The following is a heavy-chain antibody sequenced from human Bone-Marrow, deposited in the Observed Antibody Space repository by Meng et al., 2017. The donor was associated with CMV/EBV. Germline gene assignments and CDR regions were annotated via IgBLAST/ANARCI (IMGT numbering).Heavy chain of an antibody. Sequence: ASVKVSCKGSGYTFNSYGIRWVRQAPGQGLEWMGWISAHNGKTKYAQRVQGRLTLTTDTSTSTAYMDLRSLRSDDTAVYYCARDHYYDSSGYSNAFDIWGQGTMVTVSS. CDR2: ISAHNGKT. D-gene: IGHD3-22*01. V-gene: IGHV1-18*01. J-gene: IGHJ3*02. CDR3: ARDHYYDSSGYSNAFDI. CDR1: GYTFNSYG.